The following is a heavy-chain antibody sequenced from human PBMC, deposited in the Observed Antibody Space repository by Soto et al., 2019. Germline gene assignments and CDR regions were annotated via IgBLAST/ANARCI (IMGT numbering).Heavy chain of an antibody. J-gene: IGHJ4*02. CDR1: GGSISSGDYY. V-gene: IGHV4-30-4*01. CDR3: AREKLRWPDY. D-gene: IGHD4-17*01. Sequence: TSETLSLTCTVSGGSISSGDYYWSWIRQPPGKGLEWIGYIYYSGSTYYNPPLKSRVTISVDTSKNQFSLKLSSVTAADTAVYYCAREKLRWPDYWGQGTLVTVSS. CDR2: IYYSGST.